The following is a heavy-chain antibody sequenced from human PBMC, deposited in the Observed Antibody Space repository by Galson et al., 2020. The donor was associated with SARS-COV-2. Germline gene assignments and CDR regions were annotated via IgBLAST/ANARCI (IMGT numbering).Heavy chain of an antibody. V-gene: IGHV4-4*07. CDR1: GGSISSYY. D-gene: IGHD3-10*01. CDR3: ASEHMVRGVPDY. CDR2: IYTSGST. J-gene: IGHJ4*02. Sequence: SETLSLTCTVSGGSISSYYWSWIRQPAGQGLEWIGRIYTSGSTNYNPSLKSRVTMSVDTSKNQFSLKLSSVTAADTAVYYCASEHMVRGVPDYWGQGTLVTVSS.